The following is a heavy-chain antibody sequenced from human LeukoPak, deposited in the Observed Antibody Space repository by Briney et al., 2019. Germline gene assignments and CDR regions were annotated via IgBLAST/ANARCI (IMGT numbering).Heavy chain of an antibody. CDR3: ARRSWSHAFDV. CDR1: GFTFGTYR. CDR2: ISSSSTI. J-gene: IGHJ3*01. Sequence: GGPLRLSCAASGFTFGTYRMNWVRQAPGKGLEWVSYISSSSTIYYADSVKGRFTISRDVAKNSLYLQMNSLRAEDTATYYCARRSWSHAFDVWGRGTFVTVSS. D-gene: IGHD2-15*01. V-gene: IGHV3-48*04.